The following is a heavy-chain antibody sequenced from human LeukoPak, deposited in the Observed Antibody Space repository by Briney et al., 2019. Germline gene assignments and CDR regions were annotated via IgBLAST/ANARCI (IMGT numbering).Heavy chain of an antibody. CDR3: AKDSMVREVIIPI. V-gene: IGHV3-23*01. Sequence: GGSLRLSCAASGFTFSSFGMSWVRQAPGKGLEWVSGISGSGVTTYYTDSVRGRFTISRDNSKDTLYLQMNSLRAEDTAVYYCAKDSMVREVIIPIWGQGTLVTVSS. CDR1: GFTFSSFG. J-gene: IGHJ4*02. D-gene: IGHD3-10*01. CDR2: ISGSGVTT.